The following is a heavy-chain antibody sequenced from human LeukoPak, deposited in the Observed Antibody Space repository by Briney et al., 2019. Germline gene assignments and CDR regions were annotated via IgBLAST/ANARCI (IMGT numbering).Heavy chain of an antibody. Sequence: PGGSLRLSCAASGFTFSSYGMHWVRQAPGKGLEWVAFIRYDGSNKYYADSVKGRFTISRDNSKNTLYLQMNSLRAEDTAVYYCAKVGTGPTLDIVVVPAAEFYYYYYMDVWGKGTTVTVSS. CDR2: IRYDGSNK. CDR3: AKVGTGPTLDIVVVPAAEFYYYYYMDV. CDR1: GFTFSSYG. J-gene: IGHJ6*03. V-gene: IGHV3-30*02. D-gene: IGHD2-2*01.